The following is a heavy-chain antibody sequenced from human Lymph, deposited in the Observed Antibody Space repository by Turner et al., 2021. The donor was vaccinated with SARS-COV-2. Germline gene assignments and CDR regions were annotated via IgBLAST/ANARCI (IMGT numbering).Heavy chain of an antibody. J-gene: IGHJ2*01. CDR3: ARLSMGDWHFDL. Sequence: EVQLVESGGGLVQPGGYLRLSCAASGFTFSTYWMSWVGQAPGKGLEWVANIKQDGSEKYYVDSVKGRFTISRDNAKNSLYLQMNSLRAEDTAVYYCARLSMGDWHFDLWGRGTLVTVSS. CDR1: GFTFSTYW. D-gene: IGHD1-26*01. CDR2: IKQDGSEK. V-gene: IGHV3-7*01.